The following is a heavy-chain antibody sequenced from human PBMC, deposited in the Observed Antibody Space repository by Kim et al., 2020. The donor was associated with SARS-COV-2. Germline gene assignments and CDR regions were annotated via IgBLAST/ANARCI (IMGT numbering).Heavy chain of an antibody. CDR3: AKDITPPFGVVIMNYGMGV. Sequence: GGSLRLSCAASGFTFSSYGMHWVRQAPGKGLEWVAVISYDGSNKYYADSVKGRFTISRDNSKNTLYLQMNSLRAEDTAVYYCAKDITPPFGVVIMNYGMGVWGQGTTVTVSS. V-gene: IGHV3-30*18. CDR2: ISYDGSNK. CDR1: GFTFSSYG. D-gene: IGHD3-3*01. J-gene: IGHJ6*02.